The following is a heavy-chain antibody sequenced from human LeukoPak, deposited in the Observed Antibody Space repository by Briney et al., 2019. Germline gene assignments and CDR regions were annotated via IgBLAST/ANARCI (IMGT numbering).Heavy chain of an antibody. CDR2: ISYDGSNK. CDR3: AKVKVDVWGSYLLDY. Sequence: GGSLRLSCAASGFTFSSYGMHWVRQAPGKGLEWVAVISYDGSNKYYADSVKGRFTISRDNSKNTLYLQMNSLRAEDTAAYYCAKVKVDVWGSYLLDYWGQGTLVTVSS. D-gene: IGHD3-16*02. CDR1: GFTFSSYG. V-gene: IGHV3-30*18. J-gene: IGHJ4*02.